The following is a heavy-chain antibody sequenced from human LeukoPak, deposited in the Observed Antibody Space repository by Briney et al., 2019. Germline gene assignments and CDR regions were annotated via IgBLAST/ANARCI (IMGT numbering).Heavy chain of an antibody. Sequence: ETLSLTCAAYGGSFRGYYWSWIRQPPGKGLEWIGEINHSGSTNYNPSLKSRVTISLDTSMKKFSLKLNSVTAADTAVYYCARDSSFPSGYSSSWWSYYGMDVWGQGTTVTVSS. CDR1: GGSFRGYY. V-gene: IGHV4-34*01. D-gene: IGHD6-13*01. J-gene: IGHJ6*02. CDR3: ARDSSFPSGYSSSWWSYYGMDV. CDR2: INHSGST.